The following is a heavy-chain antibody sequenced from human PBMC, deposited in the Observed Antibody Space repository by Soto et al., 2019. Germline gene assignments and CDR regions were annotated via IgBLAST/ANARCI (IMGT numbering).Heavy chain of an antibody. CDR1: GGTFSSYA. CDR3: ARARVFRVTIIVVATTVTALDI. CDR2: IIPIFGTA. J-gene: IGHJ3*02. D-gene: IGHD3-22*01. Sequence: ASVKVSCKASGGTFSSYAISWVRQAPGQGLEWMGGIIPIFGTANYAQKFQGRVTITADESTSTAYMELSSLRSEDTAVYYCARARVFRVTIIVVATTVTALDIWGQGTMVTV. V-gene: IGHV1-69*13.